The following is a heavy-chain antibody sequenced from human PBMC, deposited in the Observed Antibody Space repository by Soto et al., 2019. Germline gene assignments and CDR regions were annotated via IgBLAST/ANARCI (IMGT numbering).Heavy chain of an antibody. CDR2: IYYSGST. CDR1: GGSISSYY. CDR3: AGNIMITFYGFDP. D-gene: IGHD3-16*01. V-gene: IGHV4-59*01. Sequence: SETLSLTCTVSGGSISSYYWSWIRQPPGKGLEWTGYIYYSGSTNYNPSLKSRVTISVDTSKNQFSLKLSSVTAADTAVYYCAGNIMITFYGFDPWGQGTLVTVSS. J-gene: IGHJ5*02.